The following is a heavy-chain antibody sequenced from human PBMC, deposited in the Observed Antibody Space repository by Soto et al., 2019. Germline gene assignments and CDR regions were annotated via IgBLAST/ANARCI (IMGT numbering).Heavy chain of an antibody. D-gene: IGHD3-22*01. V-gene: IGHV4-61*01. CDR1: GGSVSSGSYY. Sequence: ETLSLTCTVSGGSVSSGSYYWSWIRQPPGKGLEWIGYIYYSGSTNYNPSLKSRVTISVDTSKNQFSLKLSSVTAADTAVYYCARDLYYYDSSPGWFDPWGQGTLVTVSS. J-gene: IGHJ5*02. CDR2: IYYSGST. CDR3: ARDLYYYDSSPGWFDP.